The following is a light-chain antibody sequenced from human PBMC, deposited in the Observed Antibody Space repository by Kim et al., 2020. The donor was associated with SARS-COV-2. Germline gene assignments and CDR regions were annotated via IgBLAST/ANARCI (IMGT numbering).Light chain of an antibody. CDR3: HQSNTLPRT. V-gene: IGKV6D-21*02. J-gene: IGKJ1*01. CDR2: YAS. CDR1: QSRGDS. Sequence: VTPKENVTITCRASQSRGDSIHWYQQKPDQSPKLLIKYASQSVSGVPSRFSGSGSGTDFTLTIKGLEAEDAAAYYCHQSNTLPRTFGQGTKVDIK.